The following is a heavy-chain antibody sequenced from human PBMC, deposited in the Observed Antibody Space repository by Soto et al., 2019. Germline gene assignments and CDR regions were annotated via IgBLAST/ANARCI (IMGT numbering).Heavy chain of an antibody. CDR2: ISAYNGNT. J-gene: IGHJ5*02. D-gene: IGHD2-2*01. Sequence: GASVKVSCKASGYTFTSYGISWVRQAPGQGLEWMGWISAYNGNTNYAQKLQGRVTMTTDTSTSTAYMELRSLRSDDTAVYYCAGHIGGRGRSTTWGWFDPWGQGTLVTVSS. V-gene: IGHV1-18*04. CDR3: AGHIGGRGRSTTWGWFDP. CDR1: GYTFTSYG.